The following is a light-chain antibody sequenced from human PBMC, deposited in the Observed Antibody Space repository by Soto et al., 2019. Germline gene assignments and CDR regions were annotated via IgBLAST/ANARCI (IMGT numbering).Light chain of an antibody. Sequence: EIGLTQAPGTLSLSPGERATLSCRASQSVRSNYLAWYQQKPGQAPRFLIYDVSSRATGIPDRFSGSGSGTDFTLTISRLEPEDFAVYYCQQYGSSPLTFGGGTKVDIK. CDR2: DVS. CDR3: QQYGSSPLT. V-gene: IGKV3-20*01. J-gene: IGKJ4*01. CDR1: QSVRSNY.